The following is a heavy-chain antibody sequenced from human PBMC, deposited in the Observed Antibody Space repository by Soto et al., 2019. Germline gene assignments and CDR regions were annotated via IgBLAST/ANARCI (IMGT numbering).Heavy chain of an antibody. CDR2: ISYDGSNK. CDR1: GFTFSSYA. D-gene: IGHD1-1*01. Sequence: QVQLVESGGGVVQPGRSLRLSCAASGFTFSSYAMHWVRQAPGKGLEWVAVISYDGSNKYYADSVKGRFTISRDNSKNTLYLQMTSLRDEDTAVYYCARDKGDQLERYYYGMDVWGQGTTVTASS. CDR3: ARDKGDQLERYYYGMDV. J-gene: IGHJ6*02. V-gene: IGHV3-30-3*01.